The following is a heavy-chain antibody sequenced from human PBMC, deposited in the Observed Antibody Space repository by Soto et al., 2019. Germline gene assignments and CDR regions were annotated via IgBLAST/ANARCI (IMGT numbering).Heavy chain of an antibody. CDR1: GDTFTSYG. CDR3: ASASGAGWYFDY. CDR2: ISAYNGNT. J-gene: IGHJ4*02. D-gene: IGHD3-10*01. Sequence: ASVKVSCKASGDTFTSYGISWVRQAPGQGLEWMGWISAYNGNTNYAQKLQGRVTMTTDTSTDTAYMELSSLRSEDTAVYCCASASGAGWYFDYWGQGTLVTVSS. V-gene: IGHV1-18*01.